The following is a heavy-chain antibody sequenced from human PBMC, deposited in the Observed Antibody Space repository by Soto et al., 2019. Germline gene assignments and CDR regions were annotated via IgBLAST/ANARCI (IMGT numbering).Heavy chain of an antibody. V-gene: IGHV3-30-3*01. Sequence: GGSLRLSCAASGFTFSSYAMHWVRQAPGKGLEWVAVISYDGSNKYYADSVKGRFTISRDNSKNTLYLQMNSLRAEDTAVYYCAREWHDILTGADYYYYYGMDVWGQGTTVTVSS. J-gene: IGHJ6*02. CDR3: AREWHDILTGADYYYYYGMDV. CDR1: GFTFSSYA. D-gene: IGHD3-9*01. CDR2: ISYDGSNK.